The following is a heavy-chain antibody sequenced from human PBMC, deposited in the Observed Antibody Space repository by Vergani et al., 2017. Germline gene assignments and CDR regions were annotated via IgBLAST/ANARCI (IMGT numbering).Heavy chain of an antibody. J-gene: IGHJ4*02. Sequence: QVQLQESGPGLVKPTQTLSLTCTVSGGSISSGSYYWNWIRRPAGKGLEWMGRIHANGNTKYNPSLESRVTMSLDTSTTQFSLKLNSLTAADTAVYYCARSSMGVTTFGYWGQGALVTVSS. CDR3: ARSSMGVTTFGY. CDR2: IHANGNT. D-gene: IGHD4-17*01. V-gene: IGHV4-61*02. CDR1: GGSISSGSYY.